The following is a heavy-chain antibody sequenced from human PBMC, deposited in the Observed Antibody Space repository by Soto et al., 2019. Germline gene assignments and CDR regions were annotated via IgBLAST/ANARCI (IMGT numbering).Heavy chain of an antibody. CDR2: ILFDGNKK. Sequence: GGSLRLSCSASGFIFSDYAMHWVRQAPGKGMEWVAVILFDGNKKYYADSVKGRFTISRDNSKNTLYLKMNSLRAEDTAVYYWAKEGPQPIRGSYLPPWGQGSLVTFS. V-gene: IGHV3-30*18. J-gene: IGHJ5*02. CDR1: GFIFSDYA. CDR3: AKEGPQPIRGSYLPP. D-gene: IGHD1-26*01.